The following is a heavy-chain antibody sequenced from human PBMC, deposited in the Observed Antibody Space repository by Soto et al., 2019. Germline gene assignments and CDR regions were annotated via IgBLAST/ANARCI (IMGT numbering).Heavy chain of an antibody. CDR1: GFSFSVYS. V-gene: IGHV3-48*02. J-gene: IGHJ4*02. CDR3: SRDHLWAFDY. Sequence: PGGSLRLSXAASGFSFSVYSMNWVRQAPGKGLEWVSYINGRDGAINYVDSVKGRFTISIDIAKNSLYLQMNSLRDEDTAVYFCSRDHLWAFDYWGQGVLVTVSS. CDR2: INGRDGAI. D-gene: IGHD3-3*02.